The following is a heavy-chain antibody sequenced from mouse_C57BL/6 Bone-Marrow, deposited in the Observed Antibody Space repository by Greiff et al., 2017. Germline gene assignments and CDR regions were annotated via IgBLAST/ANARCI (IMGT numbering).Heavy chain of an antibody. D-gene: IGHD1-1*01. J-gene: IGHJ3*01. V-gene: IGHV14-2*01. Sequence: VQLQQSGAELVKPGASVKLSCKASGFNIKDYYMHWVQQRTEQGLEWIGRIDPEDGETKYAPKFQGKATITADTSSNTAYLQLSSLTSVGTVVYYCARSHYYGSPTWFAYWGQGTLVTVSA. CDR2: IDPEDGET. CDR3: ARSHYYGSPTWFAY. CDR1: GFNIKDYY.